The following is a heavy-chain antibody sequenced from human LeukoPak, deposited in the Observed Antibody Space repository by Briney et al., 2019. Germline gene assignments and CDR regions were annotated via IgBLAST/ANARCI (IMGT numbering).Heavy chain of an antibody. CDR1: GFTFSDYY. V-gene: IGHV3-11*01. CDR3: ARDRRHLRGYFDL. J-gene: IGHJ2*01. CDR2: ISSSGSTI. Sequence: PGGSLRLSCAASGFTFSDYYMSWIRQAPGKGLEWVSYISSSGSTIYYADSVKGRFTISRDNAKNSLYLQVNSLRAEDTAVYYCARDRRHLRGYFDLWGRGTLVTVSS.